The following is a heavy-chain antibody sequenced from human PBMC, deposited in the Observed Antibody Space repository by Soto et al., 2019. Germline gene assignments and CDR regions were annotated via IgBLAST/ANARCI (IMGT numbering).Heavy chain of an antibody. Sequence: GESLKISCKGSGHIFSNYWIGWVRQMPVTGLEWMGIIYPGDSDTRYSPSFQGQVTITVDKSINTAYLQWSRLKASDTAMYYCARQRLWGTSGYYYFENWGQGTLVTVSS. J-gene: IGHJ4*02. D-gene: IGHD3-22*01. CDR2: IYPGDSDT. CDR3: ARQRLWGTSGYYYFEN. CDR1: GHIFSNYW. V-gene: IGHV5-51*01.